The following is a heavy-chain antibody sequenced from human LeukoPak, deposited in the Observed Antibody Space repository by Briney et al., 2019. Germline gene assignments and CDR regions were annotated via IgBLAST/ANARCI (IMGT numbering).Heavy chain of an antibody. CDR3: ARVTKAMIDQYYFDD. V-gene: IGHV3-53*01. D-gene: IGHD2-21*01. CDR2: FYSGGST. Sequence: GGSLRLSCAASGFTVSTNYMNWVRQAPGKGLEWVSDFYSGGSTYYADSVKGRFTISRDNAKKTIYLQVNSLRAEDSAVYYCARVTKAMIDQYYFDDWGQGTLVTVSS. CDR1: GFTVSTNY. J-gene: IGHJ4*02.